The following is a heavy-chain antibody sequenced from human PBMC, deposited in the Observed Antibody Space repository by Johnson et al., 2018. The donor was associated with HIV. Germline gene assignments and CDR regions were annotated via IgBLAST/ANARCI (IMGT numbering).Heavy chain of an antibody. V-gene: IGHV3-20*03. Sequence: YAMSWVRQAPGKGLEWVSGINWNGGTMYSADSVKGRFTISRNNANNSLHLQMNNLRAGDTAVYYCARDLSPFLVNSSRAFDIWGQGTMVTVSS. J-gene: IGHJ3*02. CDR1: YA. D-gene: IGHD6-13*01. CDR3: ARDLSPFLVNSSRAFDI. CDR2: INWNGGTM.